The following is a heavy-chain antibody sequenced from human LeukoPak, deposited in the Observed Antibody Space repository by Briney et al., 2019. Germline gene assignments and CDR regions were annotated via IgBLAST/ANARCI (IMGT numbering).Heavy chain of an antibody. CDR2: INWNGGST. CDR3: ARVRSGLPALFDY. CDR1: GFTFDDYG. V-gene: IGHV3-20*04. Sequence: GGSLRLSCAASGFTFDDYGMSWVRQAPGKGLEWVSGINWNGGSTGYAGSVKGRFTISRDNAKNSLYLQMNSLRAEDTALYSCARVRSGLPALFDYWGQGTLVTVSS. J-gene: IGHJ4*02. D-gene: IGHD2-2*01.